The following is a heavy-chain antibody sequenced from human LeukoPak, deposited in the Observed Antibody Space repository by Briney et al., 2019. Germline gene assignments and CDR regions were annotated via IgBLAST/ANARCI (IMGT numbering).Heavy chain of an antibody. D-gene: IGHD1-1*01. Sequence: GGSLRLSCAASGFTFSTYSMNWVRQAPGKGLEWVSFISTSSSYIYYADSVKGRFTISRDNSRNSLYLQMNSLRAEDTAVYYCARDQDWNDRGGLDYWGQGTLVIVSS. CDR3: ARDQDWNDRGGLDY. CDR2: ISTSSSYI. CDR1: GFTFSTYS. V-gene: IGHV3-21*01. J-gene: IGHJ4*02.